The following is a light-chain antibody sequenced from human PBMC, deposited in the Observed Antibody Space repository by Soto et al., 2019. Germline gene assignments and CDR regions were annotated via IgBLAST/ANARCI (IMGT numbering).Light chain of an antibody. V-gene: IGKV1-12*01. J-gene: IGKJ3*01. CDR1: RNVSSW. CDR2: GAS. CDR3: QPGNNFPFT. Sequence: DIQITQSPSSVSASVGDRVTVTCRTSRNVSSWLAWYQQTPGKAPKLMIHGASTLQRGVPSRFSGSGSGTEFSLIISSMQHEDFATYFCQPGNNFPFTVGPGTKVDIK.